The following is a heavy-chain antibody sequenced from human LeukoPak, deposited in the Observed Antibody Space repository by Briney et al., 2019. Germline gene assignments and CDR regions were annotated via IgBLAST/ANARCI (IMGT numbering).Heavy chain of an antibody. D-gene: IGHD3-10*01. CDR3: ARGDGSGSGRWFDP. CDR2: IYHTGST. CDR1: GASISSGTYS. J-gene: IGHJ5*02. Sequence: PSQTLSLTCTVSGASISSGTYSWSWIRQPPGEGQEWIGYIYHTGSTYYNPSLKGRVTISVDRSKNQFSLNLNFVTAADTALYYCARGDGSGSGRWFDPWGQETLITVSS. V-gene: IGHV4-30-2*01.